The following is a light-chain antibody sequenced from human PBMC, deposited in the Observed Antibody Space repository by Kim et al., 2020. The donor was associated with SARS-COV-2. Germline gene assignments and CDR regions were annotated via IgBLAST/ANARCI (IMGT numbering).Light chain of an antibody. CDR1: QSVSSSY. CDR2: GAS. CDR3: QQDYNLLT. Sequence: PGERVTLSCRASQSVSSSYLTWYQQKPGQAPRLLIYGASTRATGIPARFSGSGSGTDFTLTISSLQPEDFAVYYCQQDYNLLTFGQGTKVEI. V-gene: IGKV3D-7*01. J-gene: IGKJ1*01.